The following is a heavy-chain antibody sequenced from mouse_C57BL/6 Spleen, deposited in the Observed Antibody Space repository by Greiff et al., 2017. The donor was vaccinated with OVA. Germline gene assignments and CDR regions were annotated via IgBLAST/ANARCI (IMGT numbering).Heavy chain of an antibody. Sequence: QVQLQQSGAELVRPGASVKMSCKASGYTFTSYIMHWVKQTPRQGLEWIGAIYPGNGDTSYNQKFKGKATLTVDKSSSTAYMQLSSLTSEDSAVYFCARGGLGLDYWGQGTTLTVSS. J-gene: IGHJ2*01. D-gene: IGHD3-3*01. CDR3: ARGGLGLDY. CDR2: IYPGNGDT. V-gene: IGHV1-12*01. CDR1: GYTFTSYI.